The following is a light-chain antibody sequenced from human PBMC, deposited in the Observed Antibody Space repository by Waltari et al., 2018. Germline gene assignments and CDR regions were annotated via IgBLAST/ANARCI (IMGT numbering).Light chain of an antibody. CDR2: SNN. CDR1: SSNVGIYT. V-gene: IGLV1-44*01. CDR3: AAWDDSLNGNV. Sequence: VTISCSGSSSNVGIYTVNWYQHLPGTAPKLLIYSNNQRPSGVPDRFSGSKSGTSASLAISGLQSEDEAEYYCAAWDDSLNGNVFGSGTKVTVL. J-gene: IGLJ6*01.